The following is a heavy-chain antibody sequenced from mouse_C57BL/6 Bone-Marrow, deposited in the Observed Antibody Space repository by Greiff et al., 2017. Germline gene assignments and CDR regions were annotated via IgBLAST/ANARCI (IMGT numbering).Heavy chain of an antibody. CDR3: AREDYYGSSFDY. CDR2: IYPGDGDT. V-gene: IGHV1-82*01. CDR1: GYAFSSSW. J-gene: IGHJ2*01. D-gene: IGHD1-1*01. Sequence: VQLQQSGPELVKPGASVKISCKASGYAFSSSWMNWVKQRPGKGLEWIGRIYPGDGDTNYNGKFKGKATLTADKSSSTAYMQLSSLTSEGSAVYFCAREDYYGSSFDYWGQGTTLTVSS.